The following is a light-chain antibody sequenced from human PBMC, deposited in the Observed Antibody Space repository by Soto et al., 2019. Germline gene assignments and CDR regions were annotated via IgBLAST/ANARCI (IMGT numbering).Light chain of an antibody. J-gene: IGKJ1*01. CDR2: KAS. V-gene: IGKV1-5*03. CDR1: QYISSW. Sequence: DIQMTQSPSTLSASVGDRVTITCRASQYISSWLAWYQQKPGKAPKFLIYKASSLESGVASRFSGSGSGTEFTRTLSSLQPDDFATYYCLQYSSFWTFGQGTKVEIK. CDR3: LQYSSFWT.